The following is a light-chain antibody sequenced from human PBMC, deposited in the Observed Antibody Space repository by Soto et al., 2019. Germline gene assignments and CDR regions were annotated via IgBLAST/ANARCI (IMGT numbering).Light chain of an antibody. V-gene: IGKV1-33*01. CDR2: DAS. CDR1: QDISNY. Sequence: DIQMTQSPSSLSASVGDRVTITCQASQDISNYLNWYQQKPGKAPKLLMSDASILETGVTSRFSGSGSGTDFTFTISGLQPEDIATYYCQQYDTLPPTFGPGTNVDLK. J-gene: IGKJ3*01. CDR3: QQYDTLPPT.